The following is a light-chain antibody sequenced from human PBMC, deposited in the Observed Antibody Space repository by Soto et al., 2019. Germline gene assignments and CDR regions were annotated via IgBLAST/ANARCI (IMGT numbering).Light chain of an antibody. CDR2: DVN. Sequence: QSALTQPPSASGSPGQSVAISCSGTSSDVGGYNYVSWYQQHPGKAPKLMIYDVNKRPSGVPDRFFGSKSGNTASLTVSGRQAEDEADYYCVSYAGSNKPAFGGGTKLTVL. J-gene: IGLJ2*01. CDR1: SSDVGGYNY. V-gene: IGLV2-8*01. CDR3: VSYAGSNKPA.